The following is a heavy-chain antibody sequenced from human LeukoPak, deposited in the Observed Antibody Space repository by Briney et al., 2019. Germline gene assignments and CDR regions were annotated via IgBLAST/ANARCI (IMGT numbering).Heavy chain of an antibody. CDR2: ISSSGSTI. J-gene: IGHJ2*01. Sequence: GGSLRLSCAASGFTFSSYEMNWVRQAPGKGLEWVSYISSSGSTIYYADSVKGRFTISRDNADSSLYLQMNSLSAEDTAVYYCARDLDSSGRSYWYFDLWGRGTLVTVSS. CDR1: GFTFSSYE. D-gene: IGHD6-19*01. V-gene: IGHV3-48*03. CDR3: ARDLDSSGRSYWYFDL.